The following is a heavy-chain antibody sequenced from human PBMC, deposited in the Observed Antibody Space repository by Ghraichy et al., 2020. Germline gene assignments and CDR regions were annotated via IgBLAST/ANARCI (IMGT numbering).Heavy chain of an antibody. CDR3: ARGAPWSSKATTGYY. D-gene: IGHD1-1*01. Sequence: ASVKVSCKASGYTFSRYDMHWVRQAPGQRLEWMGWINAGNGNTKYSQKFQGRVTITRDTSASTAYMELSSLRSEDTAVYYCARGAPWSSKATTGYYWGRGTLVTVSS. J-gene: IGHJ4*02. CDR1: GYTFSRYD. V-gene: IGHV1-3*01. CDR2: INAGNGNT.